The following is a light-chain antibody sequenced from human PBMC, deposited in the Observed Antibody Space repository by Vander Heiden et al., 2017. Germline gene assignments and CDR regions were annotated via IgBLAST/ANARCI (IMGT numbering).Light chain of an antibody. V-gene: IGKV1-39*01. CDR3: QQMYDSTRT. Sequence: DMQMTQSPSSLSASVGDRVTITCRASQSISSYLNWYQQKPGKAPKLLIYAASSLQSGVPSRFSGSGSGTDFTLTFSRLQPEDFATYYCQQMYDSTRTFGQGTKVXIK. CDR2: AAS. CDR1: QSISSY. J-gene: IGKJ1*01.